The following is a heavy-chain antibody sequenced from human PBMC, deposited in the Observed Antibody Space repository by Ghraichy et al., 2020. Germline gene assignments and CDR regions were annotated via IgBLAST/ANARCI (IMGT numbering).Heavy chain of an antibody. CDR3: ARPPSDFWSGDYVGDEDV. Sequence: GGSLRLSCAVSGFTFNRYMMNWVRQAPGKGLEWVANINGRGSETSYVESVRGRFTISRDNAKNLLYLQMNSLRAEDTAVYYCARPPSDFWSGDYVGDEDVWGQGTTVTVSS. CDR2: INGRGSET. D-gene: IGHD3-3*01. CDR1: GFTFNRYM. J-gene: IGHJ6*01. V-gene: IGHV3-7*03.